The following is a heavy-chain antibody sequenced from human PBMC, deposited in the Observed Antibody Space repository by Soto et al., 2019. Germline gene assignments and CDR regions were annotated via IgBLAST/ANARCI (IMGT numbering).Heavy chain of an antibody. CDR1: GYTFTSYY. J-gene: IGHJ4*02. CDR3: ARGSITFGGVIAPVY. CDR2: INPSGGST. V-gene: IGHV1-46*01. Sequence: QVQLVQSGAEVKKPGASVQVSCKASGYTFTSYYMHWVRQAPGQGLEWMEIINPSGGSTSYAQKFQGRVTMARDTSTSTVYMVLSSLRSEDTAVYYCARGSITFGGVIAPVYWGQGPLVPVSS. D-gene: IGHD3-16*02.